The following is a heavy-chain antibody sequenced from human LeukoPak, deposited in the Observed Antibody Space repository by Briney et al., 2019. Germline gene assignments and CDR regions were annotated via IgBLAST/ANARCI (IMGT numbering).Heavy chain of an antibody. CDR3: ARDVGPGPSTD. Sequence: PGGSLRLSCAASGFTVSSNYMSWVRQAPGKGLEWVSVIYSGGSTYYADSVKGRFTISRDDSKNTLYLQMNSLRAEDTAVYYCARDVGPGPSTDWGQGTLVTVSS. V-gene: IGHV3-53*01. CDR2: IYSGGST. J-gene: IGHJ4*02. D-gene: IGHD1-14*01. CDR1: GFTVSSNY.